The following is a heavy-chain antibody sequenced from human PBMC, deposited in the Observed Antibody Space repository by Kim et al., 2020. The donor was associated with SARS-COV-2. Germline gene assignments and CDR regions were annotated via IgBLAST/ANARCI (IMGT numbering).Heavy chain of an antibody. CDR1: GYTFTSYG. D-gene: IGHD1-7*01. J-gene: IGHJ6*02. CDR2: ISAYNGNT. CDR3: ARDWRITGTTLFFYYYGMDV. Sequence: ASVKVSCKASGYTFTSYGISWVRQAPGQGLEWMGWISAYNGNTNYAQKLQGRVTMTTDTSTSTAYMELRSLRSDDTAVYYCARDWRITGTTLFFYYYGMDVWGQGTTVTVSS. V-gene: IGHV1-18*01.